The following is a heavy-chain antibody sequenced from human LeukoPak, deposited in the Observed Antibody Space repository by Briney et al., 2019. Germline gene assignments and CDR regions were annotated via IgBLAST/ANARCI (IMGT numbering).Heavy chain of an antibody. CDR2: IYYSGST. CDR3: ARAGGRCGGDCYWDFDY. Sequence: PSETLSLTCTVSGGSISSGGYYWSWIRQHPGKGLEWIGYIYYSGSTYYNPSLKSRVTISVDTSKNQFSLKLSSVTAADTAVYYCARAGGRCGGDCYWDFDYWGQGTLVTVSS. J-gene: IGHJ4*02. CDR1: GGSISSGGYY. V-gene: IGHV4-31*03. D-gene: IGHD2-21*02.